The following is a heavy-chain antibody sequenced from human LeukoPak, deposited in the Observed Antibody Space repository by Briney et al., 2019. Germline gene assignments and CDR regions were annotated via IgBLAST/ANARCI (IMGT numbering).Heavy chain of an antibody. CDR1: GFTVSSNY. J-gene: IGHJ4*02. V-gene: IGHV3-53*05. Sequence: GGSLRLSCAASGFTVSSNYMSWVRQAPGKGLEGVSVIYSGGSTYYADSVKGRFTISRDNSKNTLYLQMNSLRAEDTAVYYCARDGSGIAAAGNYFDYWSQGTLVTVSS. CDR2: IYSGGST. CDR3: ARDGSGIAAAGNYFDY. D-gene: IGHD6-13*01.